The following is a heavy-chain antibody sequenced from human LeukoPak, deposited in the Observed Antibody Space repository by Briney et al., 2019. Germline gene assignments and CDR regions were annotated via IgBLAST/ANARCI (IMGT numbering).Heavy chain of an antibody. CDR3: AKGGFQGSLDI. D-gene: IGHD3-10*01. CDR2: ISWDGDTT. V-gene: IGHV3-43*01. J-gene: IGHJ3*02. Sequence: PGGTLRLSCAVSGFTKGSTYDAYMMHWVSQPPGKGLEWVSSISWDGDTTDYLDSVKCRFTFSRHNSKNSLYLQMSSLTTEVTALYNCAKGGFQGSLDIWGQGTRVTVSS. CDR1: GFTKGSTYDAYM.